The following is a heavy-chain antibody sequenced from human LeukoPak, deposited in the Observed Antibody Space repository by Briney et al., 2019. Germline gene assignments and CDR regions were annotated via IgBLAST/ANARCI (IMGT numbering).Heavy chain of an antibody. D-gene: IGHD3-22*01. CDR2: MNTNSGNT. V-gene: IGHV1-8*01. CDR3: AGASDSSGVDY. J-gene: IGHJ4*02. Sequence: ASVKVSCKASGYTFTSYDINWVRQATGQGLEWMGWMNTNSGNTGYAQKFQGRVTMTRNTSISTAYMELSSLRSEDTAVYYCAGASDSSGVDYWGQGTLVTVSS. CDR1: GYTFTSYD.